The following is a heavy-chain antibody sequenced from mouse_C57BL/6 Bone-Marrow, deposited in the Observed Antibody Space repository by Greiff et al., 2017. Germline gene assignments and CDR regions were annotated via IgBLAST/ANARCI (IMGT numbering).Heavy chain of an antibody. D-gene: IGHD1-1*01. CDR3: AQIGGYGSSYDAMDY. CDR1: GFSLSTSNMG. J-gene: IGHJ4*01. CDR2: IWWNDDK. V-gene: IGHV8-5*01. Sequence: QVTLKESGPGILQPSQTLSLTCSFSGFSLSTSNMGIGWIRQPSGKGLEWLAHIWWNDDKSYNPSLKSRLTISKDTSNHQVFLKITSVDTADTATYYCAQIGGYGSSYDAMDYWGQGTSVTVSA.